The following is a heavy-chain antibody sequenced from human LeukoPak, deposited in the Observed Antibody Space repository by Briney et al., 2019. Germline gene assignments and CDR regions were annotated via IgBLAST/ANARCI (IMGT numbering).Heavy chain of an antibody. D-gene: IGHD2-21*01. CDR2: IYYSGST. V-gene: IGHV4-59*01. CDR3: ARAFCVGECFVLHIFFDS. J-gene: IGHJ4*02. Sequence: SETLSLTCTVSGGSISSYYWSWIRQPPGKGLEWIGYIYYSGSTNYNPSLKSRVTISVDTSKNQFSLKLSSVTAADTAVYYCARAFCVGECFVLHIFFDSWGQGTLVTVSS. CDR1: GGSISSYY.